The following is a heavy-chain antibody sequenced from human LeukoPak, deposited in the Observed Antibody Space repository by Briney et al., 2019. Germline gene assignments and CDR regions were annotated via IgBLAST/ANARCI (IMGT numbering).Heavy chain of an antibody. J-gene: IGHJ4*02. CDR2: FDPEDGET. CDR3: VGADGTYGNQGPDY. D-gene: IGHD1-14*01. V-gene: IGHV1-24*01. Sequence: GGSLRLSCAASGFTFTSYSMNWVRQAPGKGLEWMGGFDPEDGETIYAQKFQGRVTMTEDTSTDTAYMELSSLRSEDTAVYYCVGADGTYGNQGPDYWGQGTLVTVSS. CDR1: GFTFTSYS.